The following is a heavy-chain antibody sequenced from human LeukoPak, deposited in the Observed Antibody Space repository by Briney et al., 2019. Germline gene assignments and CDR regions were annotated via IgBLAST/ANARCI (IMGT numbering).Heavy chain of an antibody. D-gene: IGHD2-2*01. CDR3: AKSGCSNTNCYLNY. CDR2: ISYDGNSK. Sequence: PGGSLRLSCAASGFTFSDYGIHWVRQAPAKGLEWVAVISYDGNSKYYADSVKGRFTISRDNSKNTLYLQMNCLRAEDTAVYHCAKSGCSNTNCYLNYWGRGTLVTVSS. J-gene: IGHJ4*02. V-gene: IGHV3-30*18. CDR1: GFTFSDYG.